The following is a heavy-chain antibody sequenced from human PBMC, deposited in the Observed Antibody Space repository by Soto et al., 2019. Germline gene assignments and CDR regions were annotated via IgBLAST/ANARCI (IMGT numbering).Heavy chain of an antibody. J-gene: IGHJ4*02. D-gene: IGHD3-10*01. CDR1: GESFGGFY. Sequence: SETLSLTCVVYGESFGGFYWSWVRQSPGKGLEWIGDISHTGSTNRNPSLRSRATISVDTSKDQFSLKLSSVTAADTAVYYCARHYYAQYHFDFWAQGTLVTVSS. CDR3: ARHYYAQYHFDF. V-gene: IGHV4-34*04. CDR2: ISHTGST.